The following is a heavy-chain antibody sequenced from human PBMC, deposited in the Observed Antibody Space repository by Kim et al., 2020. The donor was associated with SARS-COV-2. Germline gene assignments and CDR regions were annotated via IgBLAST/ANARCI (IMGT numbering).Heavy chain of an antibody. Sequence: QKFQGRVTITADESTSTAYMELSSLRSEDTAVYYCARVGGSSSSEGTFDYWGQGTLVTVSS. CDR3: ARVGGSSSSEGTFDY. V-gene: IGHV1-69*01. D-gene: IGHD6-6*01. J-gene: IGHJ4*02.